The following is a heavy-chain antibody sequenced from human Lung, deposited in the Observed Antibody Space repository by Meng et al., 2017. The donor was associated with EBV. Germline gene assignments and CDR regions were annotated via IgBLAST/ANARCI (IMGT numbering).Heavy chain of an antibody. Sequence: QVPPQDVGPRLDKPSQTLSLTCPVSGGSISSGGHYWSLIRQQPGKGLEWIGYIYYSGSTYYNPSLKSLVSISVDTSNNQFSLKLSSVTAADTAVYYCARAVDTGYFDYWGQGTLVTVSS. CDR3: ARAVDTGYFDY. CDR2: IYYSGST. J-gene: IGHJ4*02. D-gene: IGHD5-18*01. V-gene: IGHV4-31*01. CDR1: GGSISSGGHY.